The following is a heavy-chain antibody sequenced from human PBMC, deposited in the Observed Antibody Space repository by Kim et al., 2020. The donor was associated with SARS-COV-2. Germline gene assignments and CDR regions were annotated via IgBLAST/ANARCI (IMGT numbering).Heavy chain of an antibody. CDR2: IYYSGST. V-gene: IGHV4-31*03. D-gene: IGHD5-12*01. CDR1: GGSISSGGYY. CDR3: ARGHLDGYNVPVGVGRCYFDY. J-gene: IGHJ4*02. Sequence: SETLSLTCTVSGGSISSGGYYWSWIRQHPGKGLEWIGYIYYSGSTYYNPSLKSRVTISVDTSKNQFSLKLSSVTAADTAVYYCARGHLDGYNVPVGVGRCYFDYWGQGTLVTVS.